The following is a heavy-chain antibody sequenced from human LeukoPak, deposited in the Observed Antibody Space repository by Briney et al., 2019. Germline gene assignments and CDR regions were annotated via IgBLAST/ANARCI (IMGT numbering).Heavy chain of an antibody. J-gene: IGHJ4*02. V-gene: IGHV4-34*01. CDR3: ASLPSPRSSWHDY. Sequence: PSETLSLTCAVYGGSFSGYYWSWIRQPPGKGLEWIGEINHSGSTNYNPSLKSRVTISVDTSKNQFSLKLSSVTAADTAVYYCASLPSPRSSWHDYWGQGTLVTVSS. D-gene: IGHD6-13*01. CDR2: INHSGST. CDR1: GGSFSGYY.